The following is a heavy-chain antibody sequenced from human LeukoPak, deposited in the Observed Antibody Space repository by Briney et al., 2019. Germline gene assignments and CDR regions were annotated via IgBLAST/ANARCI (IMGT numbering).Heavy chain of an antibody. D-gene: IGHD4-23*01. Sequence: GGSLRLSCAASGFTVSGNYMSWVRQAPGKRLEWVSVIYSGGSTYYAGSVKGRFTISRDNSKNTLYLQMNSLRAEDTAVYYCARADYGGYLHAFDIWGQGTMVTVSS. J-gene: IGHJ3*02. CDR3: ARADYGGYLHAFDI. CDR2: IYSGGST. CDR1: GFTVSGNY. V-gene: IGHV3-66*01.